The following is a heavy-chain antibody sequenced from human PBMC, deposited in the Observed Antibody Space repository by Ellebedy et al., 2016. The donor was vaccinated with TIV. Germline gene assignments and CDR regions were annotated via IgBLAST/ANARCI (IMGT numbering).Heavy chain of an antibody. CDR3: ARFIESLDAFDI. V-gene: IGHV2-70*11. CDR2: IDWDDDK. J-gene: IGHJ3*02. Sequence: SGPTLVKPTQPLTLTCTFSGFSLSTRGMCVSWIRQPPGKALEWLARIDWDDDKYYSTSLKTRLTISKDTSKNQVVLTMTNMDPVDTATYYCARFIESLDAFDIWGQGTMVTVSS. D-gene: IGHD1-26*01. CDR1: GFSLSTRGMC.